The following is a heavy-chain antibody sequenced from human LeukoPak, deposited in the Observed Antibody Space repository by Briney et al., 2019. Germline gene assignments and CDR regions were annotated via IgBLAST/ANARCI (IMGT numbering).Heavy chain of an antibody. D-gene: IGHD3-22*01. CDR3: AKDHYYDSSGYYYPQNGYFDY. Sequence: GGSLRLSCAASGFTFSSYGMHWVRQAPGKGLEWVVVIWYDGSNKYYADSVKGRFTISRDNSKNTLYLQMNSLRAEDTAVYYCAKDHYYDSSGYYYPQNGYFDYWGQGTLVTVSS. J-gene: IGHJ4*02. CDR1: GFTFSSYG. V-gene: IGHV3-33*06. CDR2: IWYDGSNK.